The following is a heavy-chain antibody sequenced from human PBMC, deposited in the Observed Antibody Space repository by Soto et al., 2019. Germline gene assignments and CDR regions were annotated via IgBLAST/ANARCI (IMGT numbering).Heavy chain of an antibody. V-gene: IGHV1-8*01. Sequence: QVQLVQSGAEVKKPGASVKVSCKASGYTFTSYDINWVRQATGQGLEWMGWMNPNTGNTGFAQRFQGRVTMTSNASISTAYMELSSLRSEDTAVYYCARLYCMSSRCLSWEDVWGQGTTVTVSS. CDR3: ARLYCMSSRCLSWEDV. J-gene: IGHJ6*02. CDR1: GYTFTSYD. CDR2: MNPNTGNT. D-gene: IGHD2-2*01.